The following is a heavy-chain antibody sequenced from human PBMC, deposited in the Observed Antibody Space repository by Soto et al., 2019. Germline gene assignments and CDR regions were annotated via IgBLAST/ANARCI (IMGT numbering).Heavy chain of an antibody. D-gene: IGHD6-13*01. CDR3: ASNRGYSSSWPPYNWFDP. V-gene: IGHV4-4*02. CDR1: GGSISSSNW. CDR2: IYHSGST. J-gene: IGHJ5*02. Sequence: PSETLSLTCAVSGGSISSSNWCSWVRQPPGKGLEWIGEIYHSGSTNYNPSLKSRVTISVDKSKNQFSLKLSSVTAADTAVYYCASNRGYSSSWPPYNWFDPWGQGTLVTVSS.